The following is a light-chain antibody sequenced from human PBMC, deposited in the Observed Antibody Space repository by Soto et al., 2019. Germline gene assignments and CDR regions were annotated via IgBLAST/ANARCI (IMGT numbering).Light chain of an antibody. CDR2: NNN. Sequence: QSVLTQPPSASGTPGQRVTISCSGSSSNTGTNSVNWYQHLPGTAPKLLIFNNNRRPSGVLDRFSGSKSGTSASLAISGLQSEDEAYYYCAALDDRLKGVGFGGGAKLPVL. J-gene: IGLJ2*01. V-gene: IGLV1-44*01. CDR1: SSNTGTNS. CDR3: AALDDRLKGVG.